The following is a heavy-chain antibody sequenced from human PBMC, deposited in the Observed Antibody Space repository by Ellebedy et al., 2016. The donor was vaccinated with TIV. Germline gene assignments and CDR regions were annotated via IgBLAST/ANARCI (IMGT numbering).Heavy chain of an antibody. Sequence: PGGSLRLSCAASGFKFSDYQMSWIRQAPGKGLEWVSYITSSSNTNYADSVKGRFTISRDNAKNSLYLQMNSLRVEDTAVYYCARVYCSGATCPAAFDIWGQGTMVTVSS. V-gene: IGHV3-11*06. D-gene: IGHD2-15*01. CDR2: ITSSSNT. CDR3: ARVYCSGATCPAAFDI. J-gene: IGHJ3*02. CDR1: GFKFSDYQ.